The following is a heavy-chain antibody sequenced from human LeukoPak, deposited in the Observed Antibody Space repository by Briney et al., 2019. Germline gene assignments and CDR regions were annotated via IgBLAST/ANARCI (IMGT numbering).Heavy chain of an antibody. J-gene: IGHJ4*02. CDR1: GGSFSGYY. CDR3: ARVSYYDSSGNRGAFDY. CDR2: INHSGST. V-gene: IGHV4-34*01. D-gene: IGHD3-22*01. Sequence: PAETLSLTCAVYGGSFSGYYWSWIRQPPGKGLEWIGEINHSGSTNYNPSLKSRVTISVDKSKNQFSLKLSSVTAADTAVYYCARVSYYDSSGNRGAFDYWAQGTLVTVSS.